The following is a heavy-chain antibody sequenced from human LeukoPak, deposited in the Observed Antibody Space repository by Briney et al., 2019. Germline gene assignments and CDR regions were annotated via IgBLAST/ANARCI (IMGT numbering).Heavy chain of an antibody. CDR1: GGSISSYY. CDR3: ARRVATTGRYYFDY. V-gene: IGHV4-59*01. CDR2: IYYSGSS. J-gene: IGHJ4*02. D-gene: IGHD6-13*01. Sequence: SETLSLTCAVSGGSISSYYWSWIRQPAGKGLECIGYIYYSGSSNYNPSLKSRVTISVDTSKNQFSLKLTSVTAADTAVYYCARRVATTGRYYFDYWGQGTLVTVSS.